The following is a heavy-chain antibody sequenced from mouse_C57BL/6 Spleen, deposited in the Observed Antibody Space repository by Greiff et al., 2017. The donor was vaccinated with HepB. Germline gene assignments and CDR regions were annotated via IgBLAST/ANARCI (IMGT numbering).Heavy chain of an antibody. CDR3: ARSGWGNYDAMDY. V-gene: IGHV1-76*01. CDR1: GYTFTDYY. D-gene: IGHD2-1*01. Sequence: QVQLQQSGAELVRPGASVKLSCKASGYTFTDYYINWVKQRPGQGLEWIARIYPGSGNTYYNEKFKGKATLTAEKSSSTAYMQLSSLTSEDSAVYFFARSGWGNYDAMDYWGQGTSVTVSS. J-gene: IGHJ4*01. CDR2: IYPGSGNT.